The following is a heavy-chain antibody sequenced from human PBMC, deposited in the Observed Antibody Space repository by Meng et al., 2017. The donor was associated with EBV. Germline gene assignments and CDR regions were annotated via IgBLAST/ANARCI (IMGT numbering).Heavy chain of an antibody. V-gene: IGHV4-61*01. CDR1: GGSVNNESYY. Sequence: QVQLQESGPGLVKPSETLSLTCTVSGGSVNNESYYWGWIRQPPGKGLEYIGYIYYTGSTNYNSSLKSRVTISLDKSKNQFSLKLTSLTAADTAIYYCARGDYTNYPRWFDPGGPGTLVTVSA. D-gene: IGHD4-11*01. CDR3: ARGDYTNYPRWFDP. CDR2: IYYTGST. J-gene: IGHJ5*02.